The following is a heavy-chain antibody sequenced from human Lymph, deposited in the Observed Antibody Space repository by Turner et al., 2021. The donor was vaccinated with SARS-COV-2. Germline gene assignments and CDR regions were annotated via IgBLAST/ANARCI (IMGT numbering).Heavy chain of an antibody. J-gene: IGHJ6*02. Sequence: QVQLVESGGGVVQPVRSLRLSCAASGFTFSSYAMHWVRQAPGKGLEWVALISYDGSNKYYADSVKGRFTISRDNSKKTLYLQMNSLRAEDTAVYYCARDFGGGMDVWGQGTTVTVSS. CDR2: ISYDGSNK. V-gene: IGHV3-30-3*01. D-gene: IGHD3-16*01. CDR1: GFTFSSYA. CDR3: ARDFGGGMDV.